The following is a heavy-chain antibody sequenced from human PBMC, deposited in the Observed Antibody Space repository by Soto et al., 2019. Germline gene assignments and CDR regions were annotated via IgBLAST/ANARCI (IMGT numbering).Heavy chain of an antibody. Sequence: PGGSLRLSCAASGFTFSSYAMSWVRQAPGKGLEWVSAISGSGGSTYYADSVKGQFTISRDNSKNTLYLQMNSLRAEDTAVYYCAKDLPLYCSSTSCYDDYWGQGTLVTVSS. V-gene: IGHV3-23*01. J-gene: IGHJ4*02. CDR1: GFTFSSYA. D-gene: IGHD2-2*01. CDR2: ISGSGGST. CDR3: AKDLPLYCSSTSCYDDY.